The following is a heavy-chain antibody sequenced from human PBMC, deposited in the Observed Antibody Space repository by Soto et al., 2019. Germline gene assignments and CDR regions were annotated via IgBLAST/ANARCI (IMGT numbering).Heavy chain of an antibody. J-gene: IGHJ4*02. CDR1: AGSISSGGYY. Sequence: QVQLQESGPGLVKPSQTLSLTCSVSAGSISSGGYYWNWIRQHPGKGLEWIGYIYHSGGTYSSPYLRSRVSISVDTSKNQFSLKLSSVTVADTAVYYCARDRGGYGGFGCWGQGTLVTVSS. CDR2: IYHSGGT. V-gene: IGHV4-31*03. CDR3: ARDRGGYGGFGC. D-gene: IGHD1-26*01.